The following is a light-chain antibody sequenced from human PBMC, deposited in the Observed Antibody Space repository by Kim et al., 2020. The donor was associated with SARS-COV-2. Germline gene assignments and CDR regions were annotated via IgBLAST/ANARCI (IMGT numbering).Light chain of an antibody. CDR2: AAS. J-gene: IGKJ4*01. V-gene: IGKV1-39*01. CDR3: QQSYRGRALT. Sequence: YVGERVTITCRASQNIENNLNWYQQRPRKVPKLLMHAASRLQSGVPSRFSGSGSGTDFTLIINNLQPEDVATYDCQQSYRGRALTFGGGTKVDIK. CDR1: QNIENN.